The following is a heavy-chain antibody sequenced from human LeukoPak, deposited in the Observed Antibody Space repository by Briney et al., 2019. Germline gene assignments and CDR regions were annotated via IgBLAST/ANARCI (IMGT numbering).Heavy chain of an antibody. CDR1: GFTFSSYG. CDR2: IWYDGSNK. Sequence: PGGSLRLSCAASGFTFSSYGMHWVRQAPGKGMEWVAVIWYDGSNKYYADSVKGRFTISRDNSKNTLYLQMNSLRAEDTAVYYCARSRGGYTIFDYWGQGTLVTVSS. V-gene: IGHV3-33*01. J-gene: IGHJ4*02. D-gene: IGHD5-12*01. CDR3: ARSRGGYTIFDY.